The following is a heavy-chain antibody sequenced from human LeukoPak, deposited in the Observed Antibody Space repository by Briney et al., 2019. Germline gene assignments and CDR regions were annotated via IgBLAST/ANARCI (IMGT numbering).Heavy chain of an antibody. J-gene: IGHJ4*02. Sequence: GASVKVSCKASGGSFSTYAITWVRQAPGQGLEWMGGIIPLFKTAHYAQKFQGRVTVSTDESTSTAYMELTSLRSEDTAVYYCARGRHDVDYGSLGDWGQGTLVTVSS. CDR2: IIPLFKTA. V-gene: IGHV1-69*05. CDR1: GGSFSTYA. CDR3: ARGRHDVDYGSLGD. D-gene: IGHD4-17*01.